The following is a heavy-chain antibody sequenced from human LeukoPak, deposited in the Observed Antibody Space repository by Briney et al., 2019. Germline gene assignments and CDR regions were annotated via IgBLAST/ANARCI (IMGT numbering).Heavy chain of an antibody. J-gene: IGHJ4*02. CDR3: ARAWCSSTTCYNLDY. V-gene: IGHV3-11*04. D-gene: IGHD2-2*02. CDR2: ISSSGSTI. CDR1: GFTFSDYY. Sequence: PGGSLRLSCAASGFTFSDYYMSWIRQAPGKGLEWVSYISSSGSTIYYADSVKGRFTISRDNAKNSLYLQMNSLRAEDTAVYYCARAWCSSTTCYNLDYWGQGTLVTVSS.